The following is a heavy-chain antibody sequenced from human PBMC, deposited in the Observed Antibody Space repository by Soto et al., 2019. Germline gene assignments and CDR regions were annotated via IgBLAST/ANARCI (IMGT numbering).Heavy chain of an antibody. CDR3: ARGIATGQLDP. CDR1: GYTFTRYT. J-gene: IGHJ5*02. D-gene: IGHD2-15*01. Sequence: GASVKVSCKASGYTFTRYTMNWVRQAPGQRLEWMGWINPDNGNTKSLQKFQDRVIITRDTSASTAYMDLSSLGSEDTAVYYCARGIATGQLDPWGQGTLVTSPQ. CDR2: INPDNGNT. V-gene: IGHV1-3*01.